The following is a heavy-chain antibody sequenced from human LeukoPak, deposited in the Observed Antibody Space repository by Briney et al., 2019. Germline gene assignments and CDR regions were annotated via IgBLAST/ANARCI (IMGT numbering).Heavy chain of an antibody. CDR3: ARDTALYSSSWSAANYFDY. Sequence: ASVKVSCKASGGTFSSYAISWVRQAPGQGLEWVGGIIPIFGTANYAQKFQGRVTITADESTSTAYMELSSLRSEDTAVYYCARDTALYSSSWSAANYFDYWGQGTLVTVSS. D-gene: IGHD6-13*01. CDR1: GGTFSSYA. CDR2: IIPIFGTA. J-gene: IGHJ4*02. V-gene: IGHV1-69*13.